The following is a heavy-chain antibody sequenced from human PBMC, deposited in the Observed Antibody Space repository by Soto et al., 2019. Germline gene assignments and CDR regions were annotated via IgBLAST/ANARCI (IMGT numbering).Heavy chain of an antibody. CDR3: ARDPPDFNSGFDS. Sequence: SQTLSLTCAIGGDSVSNNGATWNWIRQSPSRGLEWLGRAYYRSRWQYDYAPSVRSRITINPDTSKNQFSLHLSSVTPEDTAVYYCARDPPDFNSGFDSWGQGSLVTVSS. V-gene: IGHV6-1*01. J-gene: IGHJ4*02. D-gene: IGHD1-26*01. CDR2: AYYRSRWQY. CDR1: GDSVSNNGAT.